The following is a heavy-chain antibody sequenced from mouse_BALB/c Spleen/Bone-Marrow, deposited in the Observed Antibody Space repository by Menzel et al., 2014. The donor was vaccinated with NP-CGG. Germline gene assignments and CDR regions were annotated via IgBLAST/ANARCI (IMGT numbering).Heavy chain of an antibody. J-gene: IGHJ2*01. V-gene: IGHV5-17*02. Sequence: VQLKESGGGLVQPGGSRKLPCAASGFTFSSFAMHWIRQAPEKGLEWVAFISSGSNIIHYADTVKGRFTISRDNPKNTLFLQMTSLRSEDTAMYYCGRGDYWGQGTTLTVSS. CDR1: GFTFSSFA. CDR3: GRGDY. CDR2: ISSGSNII.